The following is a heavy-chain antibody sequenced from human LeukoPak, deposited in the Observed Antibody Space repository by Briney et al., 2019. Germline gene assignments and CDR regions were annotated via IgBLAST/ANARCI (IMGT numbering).Heavy chain of an antibody. D-gene: IGHD1-26*01. CDR2: IYYSGST. Sequence: SETLSLTCTVSGGSISSSSYYWGWIRQPPGKGLEWIGSIYYSGSTYYNPSLKSRVTISVDTSKNQFSLKLSSVTAADAAVYYCASRGATSPFDYWGQGTLVTVSS. CDR3: ASRGATSPFDY. V-gene: IGHV4-39*01. CDR1: GGSISSSSYY. J-gene: IGHJ4*02.